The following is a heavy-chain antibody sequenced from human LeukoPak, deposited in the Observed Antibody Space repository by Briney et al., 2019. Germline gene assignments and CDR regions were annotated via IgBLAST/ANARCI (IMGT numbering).Heavy chain of an antibody. V-gene: IGHV3-30-3*01. Sequence: PGTSLRLSCAASGFTFSSYAIHWVRQAPGKGLEWVAVISYDGTNKYYADSVKGRFTISRDNSQNTLYLRMNSLRTEDTAVYYCARALNPVTPIIDYWGQGTLVTVSS. D-gene: IGHD4-11*01. CDR3: ARALNPVTPIIDY. J-gene: IGHJ4*02. CDR1: GFTFSSYA. CDR2: ISYDGTNK.